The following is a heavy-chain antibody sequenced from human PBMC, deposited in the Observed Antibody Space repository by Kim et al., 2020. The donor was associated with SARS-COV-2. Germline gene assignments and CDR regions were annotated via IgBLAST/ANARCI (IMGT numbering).Heavy chain of an antibody. CDR3: ARDGVRGTVGAFHL. CDR1: GFSFSSYG. J-gene: IGHJ3*01. D-gene: IGHD3-3*01. V-gene: IGHV3-33*08. Sequence: GGSLRLSCAASGFSFSSYGMHWVRQAPGKGLEWVSVIWSDGGNKKYADSVKGRFTISRDNSENTLYLQMNSLRADDTAVYYCARDGVRGTVGAFHLWAKGNMHRLF. CDR2: IWSDGGNK.